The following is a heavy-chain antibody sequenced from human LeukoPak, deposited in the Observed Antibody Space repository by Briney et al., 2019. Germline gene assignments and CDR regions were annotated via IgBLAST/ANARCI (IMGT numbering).Heavy chain of an antibody. CDR1: GFTFSDYY. CDR2: ISSSSSYI. Sequence: GGSLRLSCAASGFTFSDYYMNWVRQAPGKGLEWVSSISSSSSYIYYADSVKGRFTISRDNAKNSLYLQMNSLRAEDTAVYYCAREARHWYFDLWGRGTLVTVSS. CDR3: AREARHWYFDL. V-gene: IGHV3-21*01. J-gene: IGHJ2*01.